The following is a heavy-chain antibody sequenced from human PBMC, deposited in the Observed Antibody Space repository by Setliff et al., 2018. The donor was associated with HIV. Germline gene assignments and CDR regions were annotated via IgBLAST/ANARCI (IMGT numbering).Heavy chain of an antibody. Sequence: PSETLSLTCAVSGGSISPYYWSWIRQPPGKGLEWIGYISHSGSTDYNPSLKSRVTISVDTSKNQFSLKLSSVTAADTAVYYCARSTYYYGSGKGSGWFDPWGQGTLVTVSS. CDR1: GGSISPYY. D-gene: IGHD3-10*01. V-gene: IGHV4-59*08. CDR2: ISHSGST. CDR3: ARSTYYYGSGKGSGWFDP. J-gene: IGHJ5*02.